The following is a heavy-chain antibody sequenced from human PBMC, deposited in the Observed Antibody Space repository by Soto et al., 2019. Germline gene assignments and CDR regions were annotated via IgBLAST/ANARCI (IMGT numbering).Heavy chain of an antibody. Sequence: LKLSCAAAVYTFSDYCFSCIRHAKEKGMDWVSYISTSGSTINYADSVEGRFTISRDNAKNSLYLQMNSLRAEDTAVYYCAKDPEGSGWLYYYSGMDVWGKGTTVTVSS. V-gene: IGHV3-11*04. CDR3: AKDPEGSGWLYYYSGMDV. J-gene: IGHJ6*04. CDR2: ISTSGSTI. CDR1: VYTFSDYC. D-gene: IGHD6-19*01.